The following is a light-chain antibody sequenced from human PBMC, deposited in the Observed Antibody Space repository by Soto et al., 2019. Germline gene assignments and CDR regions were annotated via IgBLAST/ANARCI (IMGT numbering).Light chain of an antibody. CDR3: SSYTSCSIVV. Sequence: QSALTQPASVSGSPGQSITISCTGTSSDVGGYNYVSWYQQHPGKAPKLMIYDVSNRPSGVSNRFSGSKSGNTASLTISGLQAEDEADYYCSSYTSCSIVVFGGGTKLTVL. CDR2: DVS. CDR1: SSDVGGYNY. J-gene: IGLJ2*01. V-gene: IGLV2-14*01.